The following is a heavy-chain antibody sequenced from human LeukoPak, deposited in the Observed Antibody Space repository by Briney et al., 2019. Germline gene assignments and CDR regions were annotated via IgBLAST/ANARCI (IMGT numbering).Heavy chain of an antibody. CDR2: INPNSGGT. V-gene: IGHV1-2*02. CDR1: GYTFTGYY. J-gene: IGHJ4*02. CDR3: ARDNGDNWYDY. Sequence: ASVKVSCTASGYTFTGYYMPGVRQAPGQGLEWMGWINPNSGGTNYAQKFQGRVTMPRDTSISTAYMELTRLRSDDTDVYYCARDNGDNWYDYLGQGTLVTVSS. D-gene: IGHD1-1*01.